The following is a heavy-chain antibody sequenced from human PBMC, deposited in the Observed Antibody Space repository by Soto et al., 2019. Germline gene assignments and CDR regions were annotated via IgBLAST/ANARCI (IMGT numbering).Heavy chain of an antibody. CDR1: GYTFTGYY. D-gene: IGHD3-22*01. CDR3: ARDSSGSSAYSY. Sequence: ASVKVSCKASGYTFTGYYMHWVRQAPGQGLEWMGWISADNGNGNYAQKFQGRVTMTTDTSTSTAYMEMRSLRSDDTAVYYCARDSSGSSAYSYWGQGTLVTVSS. V-gene: IGHV1-18*04. CDR2: ISADNGNG. J-gene: IGHJ4*02.